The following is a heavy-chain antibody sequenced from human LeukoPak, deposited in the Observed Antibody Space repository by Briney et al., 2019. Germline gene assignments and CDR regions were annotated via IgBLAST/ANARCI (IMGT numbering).Heavy chain of an antibody. J-gene: IGHJ6*03. D-gene: IGHD6-13*01. CDR1: GDSISSGSYY. CDR3: ASRHSKQQPYYYYMDI. V-gene: IGHV4-61*02. CDR2: IYSNGDT. Sequence: SETLSLTCTVSGDSISSGSYYWSWIRQPAGKGLEWIGRIYSNGDTKFNPSLKSRVTISLDASKNQFSLKLSSATAADTAVYYCASRHSKQQPYYYYMDIWGKGTTVTVSS.